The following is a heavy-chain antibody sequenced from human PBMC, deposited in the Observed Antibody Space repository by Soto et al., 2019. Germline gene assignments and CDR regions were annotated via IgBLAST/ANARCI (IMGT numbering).Heavy chain of an antibody. CDR2: IKQDGSEK. CDR1: GFTFSSYW. J-gene: IGHJ5*02. CDR3: ARRPLAARRDGWFDP. D-gene: IGHD6-6*01. V-gene: IGHV3-7*03. Sequence: EVQLVESGGGLVQPGGSLRLSCAASGFTFSSYWMSWVRQAPGKGLEWVANIKQDGSEKYYVDSVKGRFTISRDNPKNSLYLQMNSLRAEDTAVYYCARRPLAARRDGWFDPWGQGTLVTVSS.